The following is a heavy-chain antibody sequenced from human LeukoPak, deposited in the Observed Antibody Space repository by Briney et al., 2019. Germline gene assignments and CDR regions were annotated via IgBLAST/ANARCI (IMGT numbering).Heavy chain of an antibody. D-gene: IGHD6-19*01. CDR3: AKDQHSSGWYDIPQAFDY. CDR1: GFTFSSYV. J-gene: IGHJ4*02. V-gene: IGHV3-23*01. Sequence: PGGSLRLSCAASGFTFSSYVMSWVRQAPGKGLEWVSTISDSGGGTYYADSVKGRFTLSRDNSKNTLYLQMNSLRAEDTAVYYCAKDQHSSGWYDIPQAFDYWGQGTLVTVSS. CDR2: ISDSGGGT.